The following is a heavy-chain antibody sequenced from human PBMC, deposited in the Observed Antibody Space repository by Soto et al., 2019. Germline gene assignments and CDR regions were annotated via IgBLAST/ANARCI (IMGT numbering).Heavy chain of an antibody. CDR2: IYSSEDT. J-gene: IGHJ4*02. CDR3: ARHTPAISISDH. D-gene: IGHD2-15*01. Sequence: SETLSLTCTVSGGSVSSNDYSWGWIRQSPGKGLEWIGTIYSSEDTHYNPSLLSRVTISVDTSKNQFSLKLSSVTAADTAVYYCARHTPAISISDHWGQGTLVTVSS. CDR1: GGSVSSNDYS. V-gene: IGHV4-39*01.